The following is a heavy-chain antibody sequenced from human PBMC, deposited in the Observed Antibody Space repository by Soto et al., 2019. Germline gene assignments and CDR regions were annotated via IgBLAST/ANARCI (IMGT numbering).Heavy chain of an antibody. Sequence: SETLSLTCTVSGGSISSYYWSWIRQPPGKGLEWIGYIYYSGSTNYNPSLKSRVTISVDTSKNQFSLKLSSVTAADTAVYYCGRAPFYDILTGYYHTPSWFDPWGQGTLVTSPQ. J-gene: IGHJ5*02. CDR3: GRAPFYDILTGYYHTPSWFDP. CDR2: IYYSGST. V-gene: IGHV4-59*01. D-gene: IGHD3-9*01. CDR1: GGSISSYY.